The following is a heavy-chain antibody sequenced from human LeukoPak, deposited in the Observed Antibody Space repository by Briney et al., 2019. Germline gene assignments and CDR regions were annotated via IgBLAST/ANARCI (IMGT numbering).Heavy chain of an antibody. CDR2: INHSGST. Sequence: PSETLSLTCAVYGGSFSGYYWSWIRQPPGKGLEWIGEINHSGSTNYNPSLKSRVTISVDTSKNQFSLKLSSVTAADTAVYYCARGNYDFWSGPRYNWFDPRGQGTLVTVSS. CDR1: GGSFSGYY. D-gene: IGHD3-3*01. V-gene: IGHV4-34*01. CDR3: ARGNYDFWSGPRYNWFDP. J-gene: IGHJ5*02.